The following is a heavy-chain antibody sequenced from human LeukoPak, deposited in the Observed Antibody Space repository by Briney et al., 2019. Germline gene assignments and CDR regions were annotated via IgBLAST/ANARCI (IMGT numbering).Heavy chain of an antibody. CDR3: AREGDFWRRNYYFDY. D-gene: IGHD3-3*01. V-gene: IGHV4-59*01. CDR2: IYCSGST. Sequence: SETLSLTCTVSGGSISSYYWSWGRQPPGKGLEGRGYIYCSGSTNDNPSLKRRVTISVGTSKNQFSLKLSSVTAADTAVYYCAREGDFWRRNYYFDYWGQGTLVTVSS. CDR1: GGSISSYY. J-gene: IGHJ4*02.